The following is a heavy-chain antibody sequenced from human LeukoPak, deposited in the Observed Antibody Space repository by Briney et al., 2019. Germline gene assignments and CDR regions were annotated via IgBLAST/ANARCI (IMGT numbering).Heavy chain of an antibody. Sequence: SETLSLTCTVSGNSVSGYYWTWIRQPPGKGLEWIGYLYYSGSTNYNPSLKSRVTISVDTSKNQFSLKLTSVTAADTAVYFCARGVNNYGYGFYFDYWGQGTLVTVSS. CDR3: ARGVNNYGYGFYFDY. CDR2: LYYSGST. D-gene: IGHD5-18*01. CDR1: GNSVSGYY. V-gene: IGHV4-59*02. J-gene: IGHJ4*02.